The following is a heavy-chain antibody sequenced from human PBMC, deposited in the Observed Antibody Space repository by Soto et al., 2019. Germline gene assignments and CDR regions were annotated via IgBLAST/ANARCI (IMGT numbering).Heavy chain of an antibody. CDR2: ISYDGSNK. V-gene: IGHV3-30-3*01. CDR3: ARSAEQWLVLGSDY. Sequence: GGSLRLCCAASGFTFSSYAMHWVRQAPGKGLEWVAVISYDGSNKYYADSVKGRFTISRDNSKNTLYLQMNSLRAEDTAVYYCARSAEQWLVLGSDYWGQGTLVTVSS. CDR1: GFTFSSYA. D-gene: IGHD6-19*01. J-gene: IGHJ4*02.